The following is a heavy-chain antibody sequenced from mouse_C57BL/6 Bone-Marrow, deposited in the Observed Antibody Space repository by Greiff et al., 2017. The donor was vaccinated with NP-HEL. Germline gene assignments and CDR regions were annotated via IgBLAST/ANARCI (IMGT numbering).Heavy chain of an antibody. CDR1: GYTFTSYG. D-gene: IGHD2-3*01. CDR2: IYPRSGNT. CDR3: EDGYYGAY. Sequence: VKLQQSGAELARPGASVKLSCKASGYTFTSYGISWVKQRTGQGLEWIGEIYPRSGNTYYNEKFKGKATLTADKSSSTAYMELRSLTSEDSAFYFCEDGYYGAYWGQGTLVTVSA. V-gene: IGHV1-81*01. J-gene: IGHJ3*01.